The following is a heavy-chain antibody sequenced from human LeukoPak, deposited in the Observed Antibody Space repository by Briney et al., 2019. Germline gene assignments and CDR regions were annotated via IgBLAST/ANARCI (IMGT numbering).Heavy chain of an antibody. CDR3: ARGGSLRPPIYFDY. CDR1: GGSISSYY. D-gene: IGHD6-13*01. J-gene: IGHJ4*02. V-gene: IGHV4-59*01. Sequence: PSETLSLTCTLSGGSISSYYWSWIRQPPGKGLEWIGYIYYSGSTNYNPSLNSRVTISADTSKNQFSLKLSSVTAADTAVYFCARGGSLRPPIYFDYWGQGTLVTVS. CDR2: IYYSGST.